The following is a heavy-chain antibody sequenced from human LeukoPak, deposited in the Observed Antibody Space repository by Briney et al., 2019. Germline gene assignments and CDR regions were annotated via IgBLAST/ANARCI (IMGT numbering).Heavy chain of an antibody. J-gene: IGHJ4*02. CDR2: ISGSGGST. CDR1: GFTFSSYA. Sequence: PGGSLRLSCAASGFTFSSYAMSWVRQAPGKGLEWVSAISGSGGSTYYADSVKGRFTISRDNSKNTLYLQMNSLRAEDTAVYYCAKDLQQWLKGLPSYLFDYWGQGTPVTVSS. D-gene: IGHD6-19*01. CDR3: AKDLQQWLKGLPSYLFDY. V-gene: IGHV3-23*01.